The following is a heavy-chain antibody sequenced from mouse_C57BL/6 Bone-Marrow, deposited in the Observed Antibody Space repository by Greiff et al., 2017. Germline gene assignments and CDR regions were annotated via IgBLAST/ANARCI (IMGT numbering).Heavy chain of an antibody. CDR1: GYTFTSYW. J-gene: IGHJ3*01. D-gene: IGHD2-4*01. CDR3: AIISYDYDGFAY. Sequence: VQLQQPGAELVMPGASVKLSCKASGYTFTSYWMHWVKQRPGQGLEWIGEIDPSGSHTNYNQKFKGKSTLTVDKSSSTTYMQLSSLTSEDSAVYYCAIISYDYDGFAYWGQGTLVTVSA. CDR2: IDPSGSHT. V-gene: IGHV1-69*01.